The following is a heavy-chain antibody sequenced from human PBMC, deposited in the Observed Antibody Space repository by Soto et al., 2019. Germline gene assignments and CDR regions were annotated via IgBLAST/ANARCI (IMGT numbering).Heavy chain of an antibody. CDR1: GYTFTSYG. D-gene: IGHD3-22*01. Sequence: ASVKVSCMASGYTFTSYGIHWVRQAPGQRLEWTGWINAGGGNTKYSEKFQGRVTITRGTSASTADVELSSLRSEDTAVYYCARDPNDSTAYFHHYYYGTEVWGKGTTVTVSS. J-gene: IGHJ6*04. CDR2: INAGGGNT. CDR3: ARDPNDSTAYFHHYYYGTEV. V-gene: IGHV1-3*01.